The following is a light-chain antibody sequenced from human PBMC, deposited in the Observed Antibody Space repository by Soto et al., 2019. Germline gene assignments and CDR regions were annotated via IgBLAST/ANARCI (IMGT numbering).Light chain of an antibody. J-gene: IGKJ4*02. CDR3: QQDYSFPVT. CDR2: AAS. V-gene: IGKV1-39*01. Sequence: DIQVTQSPSSLSASVGDSVTITCRASQGINNYLNWYQRKPGKAPRLLIYAASTLHSGVPSRFSGSGSGTDFTLTISSLQPEDFATYYCQQDYSFPVTFGGGTKVDIK. CDR1: QGINNY.